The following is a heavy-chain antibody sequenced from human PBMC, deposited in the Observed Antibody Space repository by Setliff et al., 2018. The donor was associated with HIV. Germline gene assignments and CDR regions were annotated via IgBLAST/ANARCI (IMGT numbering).Heavy chain of an antibody. Sequence: KPSETLSLTCTVSGDSISSYSWSWIRQPPGKGLEWIGHIYYSGSTNYNPSLKSRVTISVDRSQNHFSLKLSSVTAADTAVYYCAREVDYYDSSRYLLLYYFDSWGQGTLVTVSS. D-gene: IGHD3-22*01. CDR3: AREVDYYDSSRYLLLYYFDS. V-gene: IGHV4-59*01. CDR2: IYYSGST. J-gene: IGHJ4*02. CDR1: GDSISSYS.